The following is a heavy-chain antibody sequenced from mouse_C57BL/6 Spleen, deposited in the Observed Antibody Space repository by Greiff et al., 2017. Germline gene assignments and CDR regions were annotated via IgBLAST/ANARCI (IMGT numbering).Heavy chain of an antibody. J-gene: IGHJ1*03. CDR2: INPNYGTT. V-gene: IGHV1-39*01. CDR1: GYSFTDYN. CDR3: ARTGYYGSSYFDV. D-gene: IGHD1-1*01. Sequence: EVQLQQSGPELVKPGASVKISCKASGYSFTDYNMNWVKQSNGKSLEWIGVINPNYGTTSYNQKFKGKATLTVDPSSSTAYMQLTSLTSEDSAFYYCARTGYYGSSYFDVWGTGTTVTVSS.